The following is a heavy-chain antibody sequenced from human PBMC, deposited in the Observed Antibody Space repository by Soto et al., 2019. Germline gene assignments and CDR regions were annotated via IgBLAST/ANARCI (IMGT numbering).Heavy chain of an antibody. Sequence: PGGSLRLSCAASGFTFTRYSMNWVRQAPGKGLEWVSSISSTTNYIYYADSMKGRFTVSRDNAKNSVYLEMNSLSAEDTAVYYCARESEDLTSNFDYWGQGTLVTISS. J-gene: IGHJ4*02. CDR1: GFTFTRYS. CDR3: ARESEDLTSNFDY. V-gene: IGHV3-21*01. CDR2: ISSTTNYI.